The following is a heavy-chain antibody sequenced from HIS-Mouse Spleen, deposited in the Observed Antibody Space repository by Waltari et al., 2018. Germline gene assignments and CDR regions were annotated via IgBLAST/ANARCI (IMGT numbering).Heavy chain of an antibody. J-gene: IGHJ4*02. V-gene: IGHV4-39*07. CDR2: IYYSGST. CDR3: ARDRELYFDY. CDR1: GGSISSSSYY. D-gene: IGHD1-26*01. Sequence: QLQLQESGPGLGKPSETLSLTCTGPGGSISSSSYYWGWIRQPPGKGLEWIGSIYYSGSTYYNPSLKSRVTISVDTSKNQFSLKLSSVTAADTAVYYCARDRELYFDYWGQGTLVTVSS.